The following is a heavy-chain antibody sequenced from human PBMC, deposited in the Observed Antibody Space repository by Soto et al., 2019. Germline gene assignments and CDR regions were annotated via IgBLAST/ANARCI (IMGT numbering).Heavy chain of an antibody. CDR3: ARDSYHYDFWSGYYNWFDP. Sequence: GGSLRLSCAASGFTFSSYWMHWVRQAPGKGLVWVSRINSDGSSTSYADSVKGRFTISRDNAKNTLYLQMNSLRAEDTAVYYCARDSYHYDFWSGYYNWFDPWGQGTLVTVSS. J-gene: IGHJ5*02. CDR2: INSDGSST. CDR1: GFTFSSYW. D-gene: IGHD3-3*01. V-gene: IGHV3-74*01.